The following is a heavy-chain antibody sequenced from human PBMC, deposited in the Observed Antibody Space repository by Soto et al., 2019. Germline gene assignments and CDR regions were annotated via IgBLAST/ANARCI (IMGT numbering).Heavy chain of an antibody. CDR3: ARDVKRERVVDAHTYYYGMDV. D-gene: IGHD2-15*01. CDR1: GYTFTSYY. CDR2: INPSGGST. J-gene: IGHJ6*02. V-gene: IGHV1-46*01. Sequence: ASVKVSCKASGYTFTSYYMHWVRQAPGQGLEWMGIINPSGGSTSYAQKFQGRVTMTRDTSTSTVYMELSSLRSEDTAVYYCARDVKRERVVDAHTYYYGMDVWGQGTTVTVSS.